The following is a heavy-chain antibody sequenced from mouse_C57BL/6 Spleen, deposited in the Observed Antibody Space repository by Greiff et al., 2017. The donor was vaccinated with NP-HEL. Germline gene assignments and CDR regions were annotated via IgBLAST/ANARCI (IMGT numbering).Heavy chain of an antibody. J-gene: IGHJ4*01. CDR2: IYPGGGYT. CDR3: ARRSLAMDY. V-gene: IGHV1-63*01. CDR1: GYTFTNYW. Sequence: VKLMESGAELVRPGTSVKMSCKASGYTFTNYWIGWAKQRPGHGLEWIGDIYPGGGYTNYNEKFKGKATLTADKSSSTAYMQFSSLTSEDSAIYYCARRSLAMDYWGQGTSVTVSS.